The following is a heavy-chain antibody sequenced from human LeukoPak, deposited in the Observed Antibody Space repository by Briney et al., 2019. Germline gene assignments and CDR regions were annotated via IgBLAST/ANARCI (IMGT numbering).Heavy chain of an antibody. CDR2: INPNSGGT. Sequence: GASVKVSCKASGYTFTGYYMHWVRQAPGQGLEWMGWINPNSGGTNYAQKFQGRVTMTRDTSISTAYMELSRLRSDDTAVYYCATDQSGNLTPDAFDIWGQGTMVTVSS. D-gene: IGHD1-26*01. J-gene: IGHJ3*02. CDR3: ATDQSGNLTPDAFDI. CDR1: GYTFTGYY. V-gene: IGHV1-2*02.